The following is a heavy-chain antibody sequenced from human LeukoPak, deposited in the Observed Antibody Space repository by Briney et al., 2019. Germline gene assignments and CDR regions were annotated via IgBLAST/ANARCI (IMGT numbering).Heavy chain of an antibody. CDR1: GGSFSGYY. V-gene: IGHV4-34*01. CDR2: INHSGST. J-gene: IGHJ4*02. Sequence: SETLSLTCAVYGGSFSGYYWSWIRQPPGKGLEWIGEINHSGSTNYNPSLKSRVTISVDTSKNQFSLKLSSVTAADTAVCYCARETRVPAAISPRTYYFDYWGQGTLVTVSS. CDR3: ARETRVPAAISPRTYYFDY. D-gene: IGHD2-2*01.